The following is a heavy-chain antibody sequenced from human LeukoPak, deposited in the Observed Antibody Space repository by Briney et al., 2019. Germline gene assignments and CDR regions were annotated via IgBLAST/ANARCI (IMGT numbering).Heavy chain of an antibody. CDR1: GGSINSSSYY. CDR2: IFYSGNT. Sequence: SETLSLTCTVSGGSINSSSYYWGWVRQPPGKGLEWLGRIFYSGNTYDNPSLKSQVTISVDTSKIQFSLKLSSVTAADTAVYYCARANGDYYDSSGYSPNPFDYWGQGTLVTVSS. J-gene: IGHJ4*02. V-gene: IGHV4-39*07. D-gene: IGHD3-22*01. CDR3: ARANGDYYDSSGYSPNPFDY.